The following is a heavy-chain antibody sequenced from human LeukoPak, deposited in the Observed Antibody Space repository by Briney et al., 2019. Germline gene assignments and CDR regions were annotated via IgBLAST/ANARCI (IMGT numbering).Heavy chain of an antibody. CDR1: GFTFSSYA. J-gene: IGHJ5*02. D-gene: IGHD3-9*01. Sequence: GGSLRLSCAASGFTFSSYAMSWVRQAPGEGLEWVSAISGSGGGTYYADSAKGRFTISRDNSKNTLYLQMNSLRAEDTAVYYCAKDTANYDILSLAWFDPWGQRTLVTVSS. CDR2: ISGSGGGT. CDR3: AKDTANYDILSLAWFDP. V-gene: IGHV3-23*01.